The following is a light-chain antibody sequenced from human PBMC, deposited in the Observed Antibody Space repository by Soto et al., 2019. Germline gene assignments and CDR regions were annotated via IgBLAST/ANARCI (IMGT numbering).Light chain of an antibody. J-gene: IGLJ1*01. CDR1: SSDVGSYNL. CDR3: CSYAGSSSYV. Sequence: QSVLTQPASVSGSPGQSITISCTGTSSDVGSYNLVSWYQQHPGKAPKLMLYEGSKRPSGVSNRFSGSKSGNTASLTISGLQAEDEADYYCCSYAGSSSYVFGTGTKLTVL. V-gene: IGLV2-23*01. CDR2: EGS.